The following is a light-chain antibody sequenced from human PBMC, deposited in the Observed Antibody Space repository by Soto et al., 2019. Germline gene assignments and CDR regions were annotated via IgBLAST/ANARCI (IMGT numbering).Light chain of an antibody. V-gene: IGKV3-11*01. CDR2: DAS. CDR3: QQRSNWPLT. Sequence: EFGWTQPPPTLSLSPGERPPLPCRPSQGVSSYLAWYQQKPGQAPRLLIYDASNRATGIPARFSGSGSGTDFTLTISSLEPEDFAVYYCQQRSNWPLTFGGGTKVEIK. J-gene: IGKJ4*01. CDR1: QGVSSY.